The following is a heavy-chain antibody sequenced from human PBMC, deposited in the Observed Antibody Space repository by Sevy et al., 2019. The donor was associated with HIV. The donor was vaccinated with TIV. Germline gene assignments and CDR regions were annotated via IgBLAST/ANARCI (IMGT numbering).Heavy chain of an antibody. CDR2: LSFGCGEI. CDR1: GFTFSKYS. Sequence: GGSLRLSCAASGFTFSKYSMSWVRQPPGKGLEWVSTLSFGCGEINYAYSVKGRFTISRDNSKSSVYLQMNNLRPEDTAVYYFSREGCTKPKEYWGQRTLVTLSS. V-gene: IGHV3-23*01. J-gene: IGHJ4*02. D-gene: IGHD2-8*01. CDR3: SREGCTKPKEY.